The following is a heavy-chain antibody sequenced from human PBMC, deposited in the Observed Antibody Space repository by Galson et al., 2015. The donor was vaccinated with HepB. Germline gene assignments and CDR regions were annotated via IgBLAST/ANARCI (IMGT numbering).Heavy chain of an antibody. J-gene: IGHJ4*02. CDR3: AKDPYLYSALAGTMAGFDY. V-gene: IGHV3-30*18. Sequence: SLRLSCAASGFTFSNYGMHWVRQAPGKGPEWVAVISYDGSNKYYADSVKGRFTISRDNSKNTLYLQMNSLRAEDTALYYCAKDPYLYSALAGTMAGFDYRGQGTLVTVSS. CDR2: ISYDGSNK. D-gene: IGHD6-19*01. CDR1: GFTFSNYG.